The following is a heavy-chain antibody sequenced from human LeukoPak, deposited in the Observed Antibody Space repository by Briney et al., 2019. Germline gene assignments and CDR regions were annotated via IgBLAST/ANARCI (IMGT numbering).Heavy chain of an antibody. V-gene: IGHV1-69*06. CDR3: ARGLWELQGSHFDY. CDR1: GYTFTDYA. J-gene: IGHJ4*02. CDR2: IIPIFGTA. D-gene: IGHD1-26*01. Sequence: ASVKVSCKASGYTFTDYALHWVRQAPGQGLEWMGGIIPIFGTANYAQKFQGRVTITADKSTSTAYMELSSLRSEDTAVYYCARGLWELQGSHFDYWGQGTLVTVSS.